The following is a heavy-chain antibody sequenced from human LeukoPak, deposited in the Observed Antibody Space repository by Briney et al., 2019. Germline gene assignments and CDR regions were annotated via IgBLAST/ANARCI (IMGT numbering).Heavy chain of an antibody. J-gene: IGHJ3*02. CDR2: IHPADSDT. CDR1: GYSFTNYW. Sequence: GESLKISCKGSGYSFTNYWIAWVRQMPGKGLEWMGIIHPADSDTRYSPSFQGQVTISADKSIGTAYLQWSSLKASDTAMYYCARTIAVADPNAFDIWGQGTMVTVSS. V-gene: IGHV5-51*01. D-gene: IGHD6-19*01. CDR3: ARTIAVADPNAFDI.